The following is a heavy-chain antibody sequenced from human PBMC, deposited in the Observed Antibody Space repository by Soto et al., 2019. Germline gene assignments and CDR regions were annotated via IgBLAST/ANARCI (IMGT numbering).Heavy chain of an antibody. CDR2: IGTLSDT. CDR3: ARGRSFSYDSTPPPMFDP. CDR1: GFTFSTFD. Sequence: PGGSLRLSCAVSGFTFSTFDIHWVRQAPGKGLEWVSGIGTLSDTFYAASVQGRFTISRQNAKNSVYLQMNSLRAGDTAFYYCARGRSFSYDSTPPPMFDPWGQGTLVTV. J-gene: IGHJ5*02. D-gene: IGHD3-10*01. V-gene: IGHV3-13*01.